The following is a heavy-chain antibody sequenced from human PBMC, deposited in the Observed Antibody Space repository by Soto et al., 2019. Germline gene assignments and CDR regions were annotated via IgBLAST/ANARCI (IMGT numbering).Heavy chain of an antibody. J-gene: IGHJ4*02. D-gene: IGHD6-13*01. CDR3: AKGID. CDR2: IADSRDRT. V-gene: IGHV3-23*01. CDR1: GFTFRSYA. Sequence: HPRGSLRLSCAASGFTFRSYAMSWFRQAPGKGLEWVSVIADSRDRTYYADSVKGRFTISRDNSKNTLYLQMHNLRAEDTATYYCAKGIDWGQGTRVTVSS.